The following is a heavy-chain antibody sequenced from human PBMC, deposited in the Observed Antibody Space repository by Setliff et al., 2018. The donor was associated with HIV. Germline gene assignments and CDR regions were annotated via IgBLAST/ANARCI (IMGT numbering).Heavy chain of an antibody. D-gene: IGHD6-19*01. CDR2: IYSSGST. CDR3: AREGLAVAGLNWFDP. Sequence: KPSETLSLTCTVSGDSISSYYWSWIRQPAGKGLEWIGHIYSSGSTSYNPSLKSRVTISVDTSKNQFSLKLSSVTAADTAVYYCAREGLAVAGLNWFDPWGQGTLVTVS. J-gene: IGHJ5*02. CDR1: GDSISSYY. V-gene: IGHV4-4*07.